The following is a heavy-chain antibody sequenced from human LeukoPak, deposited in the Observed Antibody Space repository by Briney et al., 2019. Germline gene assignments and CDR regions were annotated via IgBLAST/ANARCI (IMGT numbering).Heavy chain of an antibody. Sequence: GGSLRLSCAASGFTVSSSYMSWVRQAPGKGLEWVSIISSAGTTYYADSVKGRFTISRDNSKNTVYLQVNSLGDEDTAVYYCARDLEAANTYYFDYWGQGTMSPSPQ. J-gene: IGHJ4*02. CDR2: ISSAGTT. D-gene: IGHD6-13*01. V-gene: IGHV3-66*01. CDR3: ARDLEAANTYYFDY. CDR1: GFTVSSSY.